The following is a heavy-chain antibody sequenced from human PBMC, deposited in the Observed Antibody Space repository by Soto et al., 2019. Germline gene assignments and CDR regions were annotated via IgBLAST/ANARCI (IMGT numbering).Heavy chain of an antibody. J-gene: IGHJ4*02. Sequence: QVQLQESGPGLVKPSQTLSLTCTVSGGSISSGGYYWSWIRHHPGKGLEWIGYIYYSGSTYYNPSLKSRVTISVDTSKNQFSLKLSSVTAADTAVYYCARASPVVAAWVFDYWGQGTLVTVSS. CDR1: GGSISSGGYY. V-gene: IGHV4-31*03. CDR2: IYYSGST. CDR3: ARASPVVAAWVFDY. D-gene: IGHD2-15*01.